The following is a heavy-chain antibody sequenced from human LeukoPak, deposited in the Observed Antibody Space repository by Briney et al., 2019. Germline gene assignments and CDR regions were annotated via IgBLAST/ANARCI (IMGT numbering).Heavy chain of an antibody. D-gene: IGHD6-13*01. CDR3: AKAESSSWTYYFDY. V-gene: IGHV3-23*01. CDR2: ISAGGGST. J-gene: IGHJ4*02. CDR1: GFTFSSNG. Sequence: GGSLRLSCAASGFTFSSNGMNWVRQAPGKGLEWVSVISAGGGSTHYANSVKGRFTISRDNSKNMLYLQMNSLRAEDTAVYYCAKAESSSWTYYFDYWGQGTLVTVSS.